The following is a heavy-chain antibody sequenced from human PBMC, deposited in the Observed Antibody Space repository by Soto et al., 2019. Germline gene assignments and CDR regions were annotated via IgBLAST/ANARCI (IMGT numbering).Heavy chain of an antibody. CDR2: IYAGTIT. CDR3: AIFHYPKAANTFAP. D-gene: IGHD6-25*01. CDR1: GFTVTSNY. J-gene: IGHJ5*02. Sequence: PGGSLRLSCAASGFTVTSNYMSWVRQAAGRGLEWVSVIYAGTITFYADSVKGRFTISRDSSKNSLYLEMNSLRAEDTAVYYCAIFHYPKAANTFAPWCQGHLVTVSS. V-gene: IGHV3-53*01.